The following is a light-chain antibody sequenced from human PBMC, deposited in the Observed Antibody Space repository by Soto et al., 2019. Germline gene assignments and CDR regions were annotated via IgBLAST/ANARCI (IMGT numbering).Light chain of an antibody. CDR2: DVS. Sequence: QSVLTQPASVSGSPGQSITLSCTGTSSGVAAYNYVSWYQQHPGKAPKLMVYDVSNRPSGVSNRFSGSKSGNTASLTISGLQAQAEADYYCSSSTSGGNYVFGTGTKVPVL. CDR3: SSSTSGGNYV. CDR1: SSGVAAYNY. J-gene: IGLJ1*01. V-gene: IGLV2-14*03.